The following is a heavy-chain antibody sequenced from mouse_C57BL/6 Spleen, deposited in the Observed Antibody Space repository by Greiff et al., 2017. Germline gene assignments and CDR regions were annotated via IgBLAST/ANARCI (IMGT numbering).Heavy chain of an antibody. V-gene: IGHV2-2*01. CDR3: ARRGLFYAMEC. CDR2: IWSGGST. Sequence: VQLQQSGPGLVQPSQSLSITCTVSGFSLTSYGVHWVRQSPGNGLEWLGVIWSGGSTDSNAAFISRLSISKDNSKSQVFFKMNSRKADDTDIYYCARRGLFYAMECWGKGTSVTVSS. D-gene: IGHD1-1*02. CDR1: GFSLTSYG. J-gene: IGHJ4*01.